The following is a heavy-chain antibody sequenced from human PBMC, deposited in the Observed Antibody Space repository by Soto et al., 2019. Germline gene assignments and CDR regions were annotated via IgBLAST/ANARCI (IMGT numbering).Heavy chain of an antibody. Sequence: GGSLRLSCEASGFPFDNYAMSWVRQAPGKGLEWVSTISGGSPKKFYAESVKGRSTISRVNSKNTLFFQMNSLRADDTALYDFAKDFSHDTFSQKPCCGGDCDTLDSWGQGAQVTVSS. CDR1: GFPFDNYA. J-gene: IGHJ4*02. D-gene: IGHD2-21*02. V-gene: IGHV3-23*01. CDR2: ISGGSPKK. CDR3: AKDFSHDTFSQKPCCGGDCDTLDS.